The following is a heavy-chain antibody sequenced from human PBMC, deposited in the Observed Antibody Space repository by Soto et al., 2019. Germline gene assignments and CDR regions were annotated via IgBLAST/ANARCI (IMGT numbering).Heavy chain of an antibody. CDR1: GGSFSGYY. V-gene: IGHV4-34*01. Sequence: PSETLSLTCAVSGGSFSGYYWTWVRQPPGKGLEWIGAINNRGSTYNPSLESRVTMSVDTSKNQFSLKLTSVTAADTAVYYCARDGFCSGNNCRIGSWFDPRGQATLLTVSS. CDR3: ARDGFCSGNNCRIGSWFDP. D-gene: IGHD2-2*03. J-gene: IGHJ5*02. CDR2: INNRGST.